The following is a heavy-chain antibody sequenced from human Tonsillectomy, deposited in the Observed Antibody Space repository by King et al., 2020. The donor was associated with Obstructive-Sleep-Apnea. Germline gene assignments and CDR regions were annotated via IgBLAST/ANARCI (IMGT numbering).Heavy chain of an antibody. V-gene: IGHV5-10-1*03. CDR2: IDPSDSYT. CDR3: ARHIDYYGSGSHYYYGMDV. J-gene: IGHJ6*02. D-gene: IGHD3-10*01. Sequence: VQLVESGAEVKKPGESLRISCKDSGYSFTSYWISWVRQMPGKGLEWMGRIDPSDSYTYYSPSFQGHVTISADKSISTAYLQWSSLKASDTAMYYCARHIDYYGSGSHYYYGMDVWGQGTTVTVSS. CDR1: GYSFTSYW.